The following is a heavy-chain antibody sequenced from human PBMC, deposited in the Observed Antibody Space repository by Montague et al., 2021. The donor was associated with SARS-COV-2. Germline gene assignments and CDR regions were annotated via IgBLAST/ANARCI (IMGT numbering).Heavy chain of an antibody. CDR3: ARYSYSGTYFGLNDAFDI. CDR1: GDSVSSNNAA. Sequence: CAISGDSVSSNNAACYWIRQSPSRGLEWLGRTCYRSEWYFDYVISLRGRITINPDTSKNQFSLQLDSVTLDDTAVYYCARYSYSGTYFGLNDAFDIWGQGTLVTVSS. V-gene: IGHV6-1*01. D-gene: IGHD1-26*01. J-gene: IGHJ3*02. CDR2: TCYRSEWYF.